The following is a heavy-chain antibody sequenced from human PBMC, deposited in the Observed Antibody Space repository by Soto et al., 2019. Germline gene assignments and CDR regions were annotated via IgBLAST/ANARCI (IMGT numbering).Heavy chain of an antibody. D-gene: IGHD3-16*01. V-gene: IGHV3-33*01. CDR2: IWYDGSNK. Sequence: ESGGGVVQPGRSLRLSCAASGFTFSSYGMHWVRQAPGKGLEWVAVIWYDGSNKYYADSVKGRFTISRDNSKNTLYLQMNSLRAEDTAVYYCASPLAYSSEDWYFDLWGRGTLVTVSS. J-gene: IGHJ2*01. CDR1: GFTFSSYG. CDR3: ASPLAYSSEDWYFDL.